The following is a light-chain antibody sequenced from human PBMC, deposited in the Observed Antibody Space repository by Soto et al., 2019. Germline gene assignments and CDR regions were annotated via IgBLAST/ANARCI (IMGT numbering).Light chain of an antibody. V-gene: IGKV3-15*01. CDR1: QSLSSSY. CDR2: GAS. CDR3: QQYSNWPPWT. Sequence: EFVLTQSPGTLSLSPGERATLSCRASQSLSSSYLAWYQQKPGQAPRLLIYGASTRATGIPARFSRSGSGTEFILTINSLQSEDFAVYYCQQYSNWPPWTFGQGTKVDIK. J-gene: IGKJ1*01.